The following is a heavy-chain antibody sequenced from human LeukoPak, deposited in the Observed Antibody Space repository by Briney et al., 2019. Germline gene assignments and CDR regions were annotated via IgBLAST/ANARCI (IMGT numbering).Heavy chain of an antibody. J-gene: IGHJ5*02. CDR1: GGSISSSSYY. D-gene: IGHD5-18*01. CDR3: ATNLWLNWFDP. Sequence: KTSETLSLTCTVSGGSISSSSYYWGWIRQPPGKGLEWIGSIYYSGSTYYNPSLKSRVTISVDTSKNQFSLKLSSVTAADMAVYYCATNLWLNWFDPWGQGTLVTVSS. CDR2: IYYSGST. V-gene: IGHV4-39*07.